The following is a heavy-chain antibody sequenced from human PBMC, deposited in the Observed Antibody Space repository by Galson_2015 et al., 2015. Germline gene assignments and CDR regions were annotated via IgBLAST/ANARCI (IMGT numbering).Heavy chain of an antibody. Sequence: SVKVSCKASGYTFTSYGISWVRQAPGKGLEWMGWISAYNGNTNYAQKLQGRVTMTTDTSTSTAYMELRSLRSDDTAVYYCAREAMPQGCSSTSCYLVYYYYMDVWGKGTTVTVSS. CDR1: GYTFTSYG. J-gene: IGHJ6*03. CDR3: AREAMPQGCSSTSCYLVYYYYMDV. D-gene: IGHD2-2*01. CDR2: ISAYNGNT. V-gene: IGHV1-18*01.